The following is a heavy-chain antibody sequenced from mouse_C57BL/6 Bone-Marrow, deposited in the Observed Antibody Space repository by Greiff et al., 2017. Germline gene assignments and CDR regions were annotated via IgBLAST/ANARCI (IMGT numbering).Heavy chain of an antibody. J-gene: IGHJ2*01. D-gene: IGHD1-1*01. Sequence: VQLQQSGPVLVKPGASVKMSCKASGYTFTDYYMNWVKQSHGKSLEWIGVINPYNGGTSYNQKFKGKATLTVDKSSSTAYMELNSLTSEDSAVYYCARGEISYYTPFDYWGQGTTLTVSS. CDR1: GYTFTDYY. V-gene: IGHV1-19*01. CDR3: ARGEISYYTPFDY. CDR2: INPYNGGT.